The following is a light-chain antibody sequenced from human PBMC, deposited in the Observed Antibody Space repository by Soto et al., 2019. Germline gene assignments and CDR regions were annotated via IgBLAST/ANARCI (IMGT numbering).Light chain of an antibody. Sequence: QSALTQPASVSGSPGQSITISCTGTSSDVGGFDYVSWYQHLPGKAPKLMISQVNNRPSGVSNRFSGSKSGNTASLTISGLQAEDEADYYCSSFTRSTAVVFGGGTKLTVL. CDR3: SSFTRSTAVV. V-gene: IGLV2-14*01. CDR1: SSDVGGFDY. J-gene: IGLJ3*02. CDR2: QVN.